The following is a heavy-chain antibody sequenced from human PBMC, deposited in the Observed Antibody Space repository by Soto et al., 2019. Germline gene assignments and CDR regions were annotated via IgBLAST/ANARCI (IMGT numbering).Heavy chain of an antibody. CDR1: GYSFTSYW. D-gene: IGHD3-3*01. CDR3: ARSRDFWSGSPKWFDP. Sequence: PGESLKISCKGSGYSFTSYWIGWVRQMPGKGLEWMGIIYPGDSDTRYSPSFQGQVTISADKSISTAYLQWSSLKASDTAMYYCARSRDFWSGSPKWFDPWGQGTLVTVSS. V-gene: IGHV5-51*01. J-gene: IGHJ5*02. CDR2: IYPGDSDT.